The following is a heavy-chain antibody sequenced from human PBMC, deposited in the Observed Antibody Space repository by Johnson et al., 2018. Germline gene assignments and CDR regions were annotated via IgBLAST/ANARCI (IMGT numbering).Heavy chain of an antibody. Sequence: VQLVQSGGGLVQPGGSLRLSCAASGFTFNTYWMHWVRQAPGKGLVWVSCINSDGSSITYADSVKGRFTISRDNAQNTVYLQMNSLRAEDTAVYLCARVPGSGYGSFDMWGQGTMVTVSS. D-gene: IGHD3-22*01. J-gene: IGHJ3*02. CDR2: INSDGSSI. V-gene: IGHV3-74*02. CDR3: ARVPGSGYGSFDM. CDR1: GFTFNTYW.